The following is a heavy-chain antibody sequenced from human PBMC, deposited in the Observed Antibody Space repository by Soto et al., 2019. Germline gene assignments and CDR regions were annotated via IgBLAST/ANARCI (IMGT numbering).Heavy chain of an antibody. J-gene: IGHJ4*02. CDR2: IYNNGNT. D-gene: IGHD7-27*01. V-gene: IGHV4-61*01. Sequence: PSETLSLTCNVSGGSVSSVKYFWSWIRQPSGKGLEWIAYIYNNGNTNYNPSLKSRATISVDTSKNQCSLKLTSVTAADSAVYFCARTVMPVGNLAAFDHWGQGVLVTVSS. CDR3: ARTVMPVGNLAAFDH. CDR1: GGSVSSVKYF.